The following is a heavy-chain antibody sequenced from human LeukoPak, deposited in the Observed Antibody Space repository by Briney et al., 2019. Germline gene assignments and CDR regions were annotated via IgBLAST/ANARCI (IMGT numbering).Heavy chain of an antibody. J-gene: IGHJ4*02. CDR1: GFTFSDYY. D-gene: IGHD5-24*01. CDR2: ISSSGSTI. V-gene: IGHV3-11*04. CDR3: ARDPTEMATIRFDY. Sequence: GGSLRLSCAASGFTFSDYYMSWIRQAPGKGLEWVSYISSSGSTIYYADSVKGRFTISRDNAKNSLYLQMNSLRAEDTAVYYCARDPTEMATIRFDYWGQGTLVTVSS.